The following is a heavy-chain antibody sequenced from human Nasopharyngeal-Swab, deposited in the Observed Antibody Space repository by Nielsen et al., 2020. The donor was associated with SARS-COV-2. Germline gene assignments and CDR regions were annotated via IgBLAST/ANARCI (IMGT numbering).Heavy chain of an antibody. CDR1: GFTFSSYG. V-gene: IGHV3-30*18. Sequence: GESLKISCAASGFTFSSYGMHWVRQAPGKGLEWVAVISYDGSNKYYADSVKGRFTISSDNSKNTLYLQMNSLRAEDTAVYYCAKDGMVRGVIGYYGMDVWGQGTTVTVSS. CDR3: AKDGMVRGVIGYYGMDV. CDR2: ISYDGSNK. D-gene: IGHD3-10*01. J-gene: IGHJ6*02.